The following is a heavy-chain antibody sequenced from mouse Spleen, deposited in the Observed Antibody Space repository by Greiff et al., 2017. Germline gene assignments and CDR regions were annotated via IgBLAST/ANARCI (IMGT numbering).Heavy chain of an antibody. V-gene: IGHV1-26*01. J-gene: IGHJ1*01. Sequence: EVQLQQSGPELVKPGASVKISCKASGYTFTDYYMNWVKQSHGKSLEWIGDINPNNGGTSYNQKFKGKATLTVDKSSSTAYMELRSLTSEDSAVYYCARGHDPLHWYFDVWGAGTTVTVSS. CDR3: ARGHDPLHWYFDV. CDR1: GYTFTDYY. CDR2: INPNNGGT. D-gene: IGHD2-3*01.